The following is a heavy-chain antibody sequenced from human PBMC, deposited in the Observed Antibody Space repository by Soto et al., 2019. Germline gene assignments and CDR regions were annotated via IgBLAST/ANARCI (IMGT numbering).Heavy chain of an antibody. D-gene: IGHD3-9*01. J-gene: IGHJ3*02. CDR3: ARHYWGYDILLSSEGGNDAFDI. V-gene: IGHV4-59*08. CDR2: IYYSGST. CDR1: GGSISSYY. Sequence: SETLSLTCTVSGGSISSYYWSWIRQPPGKGLEWIGYIYYSGSTNYNPSLKSRVTISVDTSKNQFSLKLSSVTAADTAVYYCARHYWGYDILLSSEGGNDAFDIWGQGTMVTVSS.